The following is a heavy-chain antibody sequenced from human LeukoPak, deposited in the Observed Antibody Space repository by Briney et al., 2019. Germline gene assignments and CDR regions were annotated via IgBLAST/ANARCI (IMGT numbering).Heavy chain of an antibody. D-gene: IGHD3-10*01. CDR2: ISAYSGNT. V-gene: IGHV1-18*01. CDR3: GRDRLSEYSGSGRNWYFDL. Sequence: GASVKVSCKASGYTFTSYGISWVRQAPGQGLEWMGWISAYSGNTNYAQKLQDRVTMTTDTSTSTVYMELRSLRSDDTVVYYCGRDRLSEYSGSGRNWYFDLWGRGTLVTVSS. J-gene: IGHJ2*01. CDR1: GYTFTSYG.